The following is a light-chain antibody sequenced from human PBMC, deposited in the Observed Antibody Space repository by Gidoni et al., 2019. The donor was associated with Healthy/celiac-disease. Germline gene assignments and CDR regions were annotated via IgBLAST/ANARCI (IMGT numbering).Light chain of an antibody. J-gene: IGKJ3*01. CDR1: QDISNY. V-gene: IGKV1-33*01. Sequence: IQITQSPSSLSASVGDRVTITCQPSQDISNYLNWYQQKPGKAPKRLIYDASNLQTGVPSRFSGSGAGTDLTFTISSRQPEDIATDYCQQYDNLLCTFGHGTKVDIK. CDR3: QQYDNLLCT. CDR2: DAS.